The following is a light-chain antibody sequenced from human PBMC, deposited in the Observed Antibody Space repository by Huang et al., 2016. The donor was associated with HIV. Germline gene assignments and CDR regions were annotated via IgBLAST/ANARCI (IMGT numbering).Light chain of an antibody. CDR2: GYS. Sequence: EIVMTQSPATLSVSQGQRVTLSCRANRSVGTNLAWYQQRHGQAPRLLIHGYSTRAPGSPARFRGSGAGTDVALTISSLQSEDFALYYCHQYNNWLLSFGGGTRV. J-gene: IGKJ4*01. CDR3: HQYNNWLLS. CDR1: RSVGTN. V-gene: IGKV3-15*01.